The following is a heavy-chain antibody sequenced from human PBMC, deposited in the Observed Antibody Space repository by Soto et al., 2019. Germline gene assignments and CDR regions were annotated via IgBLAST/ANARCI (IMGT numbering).Heavy chain of an antibody. Sequence: QVHLQESGPGLVKPSGTLSLTCAVSGGSITTNWWSWVRQPPGKGLEWIGEIYHSGTTNYNPSLRGRVTISVNKSHNQFSLPLNSVTDADSAISYCARHIAVPRTRGFDYWGQGNLVTVSS. CDR3: ARHIAVPRTRGFDY. J-gene: IGHJ4*02. CDR2: IYHSGTT. D-gene: IGHD6-19*01. V-gene: IGHV4-4*02. CDR1: GGSITTNW.